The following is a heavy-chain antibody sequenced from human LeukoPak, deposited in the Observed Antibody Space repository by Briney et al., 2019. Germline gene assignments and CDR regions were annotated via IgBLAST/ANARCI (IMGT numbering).Heavy chain of an antibody. D-gene: IGHD2-8*02. CDR3: ARHKSVGYASDAFDI. Sequence: PGESLKISCKGSGYSFTSYWIGWVRQMPGKGLEWMGIIYPGDSDTRYSPSFQGQVTISADKSISTAYLQWSSLKASDTAMYYCARHKSVGYASDAFDIWGQGTMVTVSS. CDR1: GYSFTSYW. CDR2: IYPGDSDT. V-gene: IGHV5-51*01. J-gene: IGHJ3*02.